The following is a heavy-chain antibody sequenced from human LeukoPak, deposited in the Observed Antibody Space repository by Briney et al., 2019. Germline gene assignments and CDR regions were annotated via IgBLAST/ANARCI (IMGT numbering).Heavy chain of an antibody. V-gene: IGHV1-69*04. CDR3: ARGGEMATAIDY. J-gene: IGHJ4*02. Sequence: SVKVSCKAPGGTFSSYGISRVRQAPGQGLEWMGRIIPIFGIANYAQKFQGRVTITADKSTSTAYMELSSLRSEDTAVYYCARGGEMATAIDYWGQGTLVTVSS. D-gene: IGHD5-24*01. CDR2: IIPIFGIA. CDR1: GGTFSSYG.